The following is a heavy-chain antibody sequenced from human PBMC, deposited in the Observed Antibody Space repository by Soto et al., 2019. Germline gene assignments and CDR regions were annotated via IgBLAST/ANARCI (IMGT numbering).Heavy chain of an antibody. J-gene: IGHJ6*02. Sequence: PGESLKISCKGSGYSFTSYWIGWVRQMPGKGLEWMGIIYPGDSDTRYSPSFQGQVTISADKSISTAYLQWSSLKASDTAMYYCARHVGRTTTVTPRGGRGFYYYGMDVWGQGTTVTVSS. CDR1: GYSFTSYW. CDR2: IYPGDSDT. D-gene: IGHD4-4*01. CDR3: ARHVGRTTTVTPRGGRGFYYYGMDV. V-gene: IGHV5-51*01.